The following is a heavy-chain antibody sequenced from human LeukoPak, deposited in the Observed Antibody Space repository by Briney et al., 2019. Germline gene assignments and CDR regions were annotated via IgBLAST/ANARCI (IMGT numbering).Heavy chain of an antibody. CDR3: ARDIAAASQGYFDY. Sequence: PSETLSLTCAVYGRSFSGYYWSWIRQPPGKGLEWIGEINHSGSTNYNPSLKSRVTISVDTSKNQFSLKLGSVTAADTAVYYCARDIAAASQGYFDYWGQGTLVTVSS. D-gene: IGHD6-13*01. J-gene: IGHJ4*02. CDR1: GRSFSGYY. V-gene: IGHV4-34*01. CDR2: INHSGST.